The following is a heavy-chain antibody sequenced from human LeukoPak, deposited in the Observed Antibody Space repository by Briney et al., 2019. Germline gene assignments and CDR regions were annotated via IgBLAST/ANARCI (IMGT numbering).Heavy chain of an antibody. J-gene: IGHJ4*02. V-gene: IGHV3-73*01. D-gene: IGHD6-13*01. CDR3: TRVYPQQLGPLFDY. CDR2: IRSKANSYAT. Sequence: PGGSLRLSCAASGFTFSGSAMHWVRQASGKGLEWAGRIRSKANSYATAYAASVKGRFTISRDDSKNTAYLQMNSLKTEDTAVYYCTRVYPQQLGPLFDYWGQGTLVTVSS. CDR1: GFTFSGSA.